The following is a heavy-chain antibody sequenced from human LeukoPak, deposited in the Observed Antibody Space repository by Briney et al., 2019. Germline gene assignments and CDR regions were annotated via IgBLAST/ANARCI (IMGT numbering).Heavy chain of an antibody. Sequence: GGSLRLSCAASGFTLSSYSMNWVRQAPGQGLEWGSYISSSGSTIYYADSVKGRFTISRDKAKNSLYLQMNSLRAEDTAVYYCARDYPRGLVAVVLDYWGQGTLVTVSS. CDR1: GFTLSSYS. CDR2: ISSSGSTI. D-gene: IGHD6-19*01. J-gene: IGHJ4*02. CDR3: ARDYPRGLVAVVLDY. V-gene: IGHV3-48*01.